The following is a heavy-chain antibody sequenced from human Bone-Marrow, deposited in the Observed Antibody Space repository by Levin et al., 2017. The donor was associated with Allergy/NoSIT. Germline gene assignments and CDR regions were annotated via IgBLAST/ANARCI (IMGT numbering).Heavy chain of an antibody. D-gene: IGHD3-22*01. CDR2: MYYSGTT. CDR3: ARSSGAAYYYGMDV. CDR1: GGSISGGGYF. J-gene: IGHJ6*02. V-gene: IGHV4-31*03. Sequence: LRLSCTVSGGSISGGGYFWGWLRQHPGKHLEWIGYMYYSGTTDYNPSLKSRASISVDTSKNQFSLKLNSVIAADTSVYYCARSSGAAYYYGMDVWGQGTTVTVSS.